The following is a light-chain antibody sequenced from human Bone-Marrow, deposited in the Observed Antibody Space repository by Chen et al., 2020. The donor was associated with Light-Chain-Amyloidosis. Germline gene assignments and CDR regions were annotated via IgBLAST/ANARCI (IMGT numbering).Light chain of an antibody. CDR2: RDT. CDR1: DLPTKY. J-gene: IGLJ2*01. CDR3: QSADSSGTYEVI. V-gene: IGLV3-25*03. Sequence: SYELTQPLPAPVSPRQTARTTCPGDDLPTKYAYWYQQKPGQAPVLVIHRDTERPSGNSERFSGSSSGTTATLTISRVQAEDEADYHCQSADSSGTYEVIFGGGTKLTVL.